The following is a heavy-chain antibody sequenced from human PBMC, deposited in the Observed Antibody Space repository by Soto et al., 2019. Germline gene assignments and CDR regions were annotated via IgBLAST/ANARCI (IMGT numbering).Heavy chain of an antibody. CDR3: AAVPVLRFLKWLPAYFDY. Sequence: SVKVSCKTSGFMFTSSAVQWVRQARGQRLEWIGWLVVGSGNTRYAQHFQERVTLTRDMSTGTAYMELSSLRSEDTAVYYCAAVPVLRFLKWLPAYFDYWGQGTLVTVSS. CDR1: GFMFTSSA. J-gene: IGHJ4*02. CDR2: LVVGSGNT. V-gene: IGHV1-58*01. D-gene: IGHD3-3*01.